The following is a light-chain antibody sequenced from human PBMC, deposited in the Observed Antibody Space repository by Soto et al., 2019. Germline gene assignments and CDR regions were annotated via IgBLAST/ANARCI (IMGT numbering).Light chain of an antibody. V-gene: IGKV1-33*01. CDR3: QQYDNLPLT. CDR1: QDISNY. CDR2: DAS. Sequence: DIQMTQTPSSLSASVGVRVTITCQASQDISNYLNWYQQRPGKAPKLLIYDASTLHTGVPSRFSGSGSGTHFTFTITSLQPEDIATYYCQQYDNLPLTFGGGTKVEI. J-gene: IGKJ4*01.